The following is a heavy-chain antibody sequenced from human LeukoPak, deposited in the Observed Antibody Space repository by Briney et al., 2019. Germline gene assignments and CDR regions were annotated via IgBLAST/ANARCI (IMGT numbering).Heavy chain of an antibody. V-gene: IGHV4-34*01. J-gene: IGHJ3*02. CDR2: VNHSGST. CDR1: GGSFSGYY. Sequence: SETLSLTCAVYGGSFSGYYWNWIRQPPGKGLEWIGEVNHSGSTNYNPSLKSRVTMSVDTSKNQFSLRVSSVTAADTAVYYCARKVSIDHINDAFDIWGQGTMVTVSS. CDR3: ARKVSIDHINDAFDI. D-gene: IGHD5/OR15-5a*01.